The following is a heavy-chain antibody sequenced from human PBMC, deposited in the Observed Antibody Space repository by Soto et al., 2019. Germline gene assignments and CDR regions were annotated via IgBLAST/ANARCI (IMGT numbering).Heavy chain of an antibody. J-gene: IGHJ6*02. CDR2: IGTAGDT. D-gene: IGHD6-13*01. CDR3: ARDSSWGGMDV. V-gene: IGHV3-13*04. CDR1: GFTFSSYD. Sequence: EVQLVESGGGLVQPGGSLRLSCAASGFTFSSYDMHWVRQATGKGLEWVSAIGTAGDTYYPGSVKGRFTISRENAKNSLYLQMNSLSAGDTAVYYCARDSSWGGMDVWGQGTTVTVSS.